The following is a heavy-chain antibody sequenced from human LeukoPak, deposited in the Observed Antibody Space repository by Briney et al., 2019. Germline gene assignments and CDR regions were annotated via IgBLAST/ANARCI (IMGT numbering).Heavy chain of an antibody. CDR2: INPNSDGT. D-gene: IGHD3-9*01. CDR1: GYTFTGYY. Sequence: ASVKVSCKASGYTFTGYYMHWVRQAPGQGLEWMGWINPNSDGTNYAQKFQGRVTMTRDTSISTAYMELSRLRSDDTAVYYCARATYYDILTGYYLSNWFDPWGQGTLVTVSS. J-gene: IGHJ5*02. CDR3: ARATYYDILTGYYLSNWFDP. V-gene: IGHV1-2*02.